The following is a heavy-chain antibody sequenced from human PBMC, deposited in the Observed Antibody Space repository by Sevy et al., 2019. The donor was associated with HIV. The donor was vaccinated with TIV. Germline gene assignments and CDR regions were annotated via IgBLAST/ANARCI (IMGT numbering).Heavy chain of an antibody. D-gene: IGHD3-22*01. CDR3: ATTKDYYDCSGYPFDY. V-gene: IGHV1-24*01. CDR2: FDPEDGDPEDGKT. CDR1: GYTLNEFS. Sequence: ASVKVSCKVSGYTLNEFSMHWVRQAPGKGLEWMTTFDPEDGDPEDGKTIYAQKFLGRVTVTEDTSTDTAYMELSSIRSEDTVVYYCATTKDYYDCSGYPFDYWGQGTLVTVSS. J-gene: IGHJ4*02.